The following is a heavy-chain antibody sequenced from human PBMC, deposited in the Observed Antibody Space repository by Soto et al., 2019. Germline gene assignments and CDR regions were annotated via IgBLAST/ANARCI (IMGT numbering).Heavy chain of an antibody. V-gene: IGHV3-30*03. CDR2: ISYDGSNK. CDR1: GFTFSSYG. Sequence: GGSLILSCAASGFTFSSYGMHWVRQAPGKGLEWVAVISYDGSNKYYADSVKGRFPISRDNSKNTLYLQMNSLRAEDTAVYYCATGSVSPKWLFTPFADYWGQGTLVTVSS. J-gene: IGHJ4*02. D-gene: IGHD3-22*01. CDR3: ATGSVSPKWLFTPFADY.